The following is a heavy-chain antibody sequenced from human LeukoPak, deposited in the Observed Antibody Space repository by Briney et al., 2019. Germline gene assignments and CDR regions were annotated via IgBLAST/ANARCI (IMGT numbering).Heavy chain of an antibody. CDR3: ARQYSGSWPIGDY. V-gene: IGHV3-66*04. CDR2: IYSGGST. Sequence: PGGSLRLSCAASGFTVSSNYMSWVRQAPGKGLEWVSIIYSGGSTYYADSVKGRFTISRDNSKNTLYLQMNSLRAEDTAVYHCARQYSGSWPIGDYWGQGTLVTVSS. J-gene: IGHJ4*02. CDR1: GFTVSSNY. D-gene: IGHD1-26*01.